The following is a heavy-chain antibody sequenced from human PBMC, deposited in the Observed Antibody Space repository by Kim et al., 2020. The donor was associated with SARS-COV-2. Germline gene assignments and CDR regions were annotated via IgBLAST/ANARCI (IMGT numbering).Heavy chain of an antibody. J-gene: IGHJ5*02. CDR1: GGSISSGDYY. CDR3: ARDRVPLDYYGSGSYTFDP. D-gene: IGHD3-10*01. CDR2: IYYSGST. V-gene: IGHV4-30-4*01. Sequence: SETLSLTCTVSGGSISSGDYYWSWIRQPPGKGLEWIGYIYYSGSTYYNPSLKSRVTMSVDTSKNQFSLKLSSVTAADTAVYYCARDRVPLDYYGSGSYTFDPWGQGTLVTVSS.